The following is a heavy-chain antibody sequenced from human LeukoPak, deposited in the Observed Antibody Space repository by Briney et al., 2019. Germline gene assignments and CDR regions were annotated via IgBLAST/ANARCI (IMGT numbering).Heavy chain of an antibody. J-gene: IGHJ5*02. Sequence: PGGSLRLSCAASGFTFSSYAMHWVRQAPGKGLEWVAVIPYDGTNKHYADSVKGRFTISRDNSKNTLYLQMNSLRAEDTAVYYCARGPHYYDSSGYDNLRSYSWFDPWGQGTLVTVSS. V-gene: IGHV3-30-3*01. D-gene: IGHD3-22*01. CDR2: IPYDGTNK. CDR1: GFTFSSYA. CDR3: ARGPHYYDSSGYDNLRSYSWFDP.